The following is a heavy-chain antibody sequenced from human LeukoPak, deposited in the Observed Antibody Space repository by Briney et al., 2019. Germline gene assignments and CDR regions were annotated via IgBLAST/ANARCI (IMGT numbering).Heavy chain of an antibody. J-gene: IGHJ4*02. V-gene: IGHV1-69*04. Sequence: SVKVSCKASGGTFSSYAISWVRQAPGQGLEWMGRIIPILGIANYAQKFQGRVTITADKSTSTAYMELSSLRSEDTAVYYCARDLEYYYGSGTWGQGTLVTVSS. CDR2: IIPILGIA. CDR1: GGTFSSYA. D-gene: IGHD3-10*01. CDR3: ARDLEYYYGSGT.